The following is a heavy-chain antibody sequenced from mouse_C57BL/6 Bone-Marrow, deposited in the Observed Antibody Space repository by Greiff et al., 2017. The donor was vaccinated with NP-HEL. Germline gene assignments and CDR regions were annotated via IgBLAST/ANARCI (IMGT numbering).Heavy chain of an antibody. CDR1: GFTFSDFY. D-gene: IGHD4-1*01. CDR2: SRNKANDYTT. CDR3: ARDAERELGRIDY. Sequence: EVQGVESGGGLVQSGRSLRLSCATSGFTFSDFYMEWVRQAPGKGLEWIAASRNKANDYTTEYSASVKGRFIVSRDTSQSILYLQMNALRAEDTAIYYCARDAERELGRIDYWGQGTTLTVSS. J-gene: IGHJ2*01. V-gene: IGHV7-1*01.